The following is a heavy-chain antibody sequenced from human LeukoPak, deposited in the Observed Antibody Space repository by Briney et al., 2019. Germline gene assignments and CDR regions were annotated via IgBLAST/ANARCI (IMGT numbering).Heavy chain of an antibody. CDR2: IYTSGST. CDR3: ARAGDSSGYEYYFDY. D-gene: IGHD3-22*01. V-gene: IGHV4-4*07. Sequence: PSETLSLTCIVSGGSLSSYYWSWIRQPAGKGLEWIGRIYTSGSTDYNPSLKSRVTMSVDMSTNQFSLKLSSVTAADTAVYYCARAGDSSGYEYYFDYWGQGTLVTVSS. J-gene: IGHJ4*02. CDR1: GGSLSSYY.